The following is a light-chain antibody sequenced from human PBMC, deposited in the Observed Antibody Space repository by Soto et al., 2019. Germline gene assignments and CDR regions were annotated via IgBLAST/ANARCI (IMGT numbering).Light chain of an antibody. CDR2: KDD. Sequence: QSVLTQPPSASGTPGQWVTISCSGSSSNIGKDFVYWYQQLPGTAPKLLIYKDDKRPSGVPERFSGSKSGTSSYLAISGLRSEDEGAYYCIGWDGCLSGYVFGLVTTVTVL. CDR1: SSNIGKDF. CDR3: IGWDGCLSGYV. J-gene: IGLJ1*01. V-gene: IGLV1-47*01.